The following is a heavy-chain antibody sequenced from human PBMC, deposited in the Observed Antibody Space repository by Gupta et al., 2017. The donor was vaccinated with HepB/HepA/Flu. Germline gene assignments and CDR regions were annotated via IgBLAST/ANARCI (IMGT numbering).Heavy chain of an antibody. Sequence: QITLQESGPTRVKPTQTLALTCPFSGFSLRTNGVGVGWVRQAPGKALEHLAFIYWEDGTRYSPSLKTKLTMTKDTSKNEVVLTVTNVDPVDTATYYCVQRGQWSGNWNTGLFDQWGQGIPVTGSS. CDR3: VQRGQWSGNWNTGLFDQ. J-gene: IGHJ5*02. CDR2: IYWEDGT. V-gene: IGHV2-5*02. CDR1: GFSLRTNGVG. D-gene: IGHD1-1*01.